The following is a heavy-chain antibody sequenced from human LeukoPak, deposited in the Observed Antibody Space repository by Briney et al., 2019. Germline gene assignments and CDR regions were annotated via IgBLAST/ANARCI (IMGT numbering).Heavy chain of an antibody. V-gene: IGHV4-59*08. CDR3: ARSYSASYDSPAGWFDP. CDR1: GGSISNYY. Sequence: PSETLSLTCTVSGGSISNYYWSWIRQPPGKGLEWIGYIFYTGGINYNPSLRGRVTISVDTSKSQFSLRLSSVTAADTAVYYCARSYSASYDSPAGWFDPWGQGTLVTVSS. CDR2: IFYTGGI. D-gene: IGHD3-22*01. J-gene: IGHJ5*02.